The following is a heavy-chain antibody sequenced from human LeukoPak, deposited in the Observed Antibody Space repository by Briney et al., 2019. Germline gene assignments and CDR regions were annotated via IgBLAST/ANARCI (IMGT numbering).Heavy chain of an antibody. J-gene: IGHJ4*02. D-gene: IGHD6-13*01. Sequence: GASMKVSCKASGYTFTGYYMHWVRQAPGQGLEWMGWINPNSGGTNYAQKFQGRVTMTRDTSISTAYMELSRLRSDDTAVYYCARSPSWSSSWYDYWGQGTLVTVSS. CDR1: GYTFTGYY. CDR3: ARSPSWSSSWYDY. CDR2: INPNSGGT. V-gene: IGHV1-2*02.